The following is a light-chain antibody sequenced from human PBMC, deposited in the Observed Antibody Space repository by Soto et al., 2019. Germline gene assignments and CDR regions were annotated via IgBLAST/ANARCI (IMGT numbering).Light chain of an antibody. CDR2: DAS. CDR1: QSINRH. Sequence: EIVLTQSPATLSLSPGERATLSCRASQSINRHLAWYRQKPGQAPRLLIYDASNRATGIPARFSGSGSGTDFTLTISSLQSEDFAVYYCQQYNNWPPVTFGGGTKVDIK. V-gene: IGKV3-11*01. J-gene: IGKJ4*01. CDR3: QQYNNWPPVT.